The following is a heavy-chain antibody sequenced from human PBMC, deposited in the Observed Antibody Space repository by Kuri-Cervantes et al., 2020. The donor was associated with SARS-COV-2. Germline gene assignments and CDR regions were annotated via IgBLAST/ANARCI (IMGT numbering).Heavy chain of an antibody. D-gene: IGHD6-13*01. CDR2: ITGSGNKT. CDR1: GFIFSKYA. J-gene: IGHJ4*02. CDR3: ARGYEARYSSSWYLDY. V-gene: IGHV3-23*01. Sequence: GESLKISGGGSGFIFSKYAMHWVRQAPGKGLEWVSSITGSGNKTYYADSVRGRFSISRDNSKNTLYLQMNSLRAEDTAVYYCARGYEARYSSSWYLDYWGQGTLVTVSS.